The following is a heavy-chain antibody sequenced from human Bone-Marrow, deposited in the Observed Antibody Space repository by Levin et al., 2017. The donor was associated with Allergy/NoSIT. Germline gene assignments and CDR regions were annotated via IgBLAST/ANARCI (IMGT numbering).Heavy chain of an antibody. D-gene: IGHD3-10*01. CDR3: ARDPAHYYGSGSTLTMDV. J-gene: IGHJ6*02. Sequence: PGGSLRLSCAASGFTFNSYKMNWVRQAPGKGLEWVSSISGGSSYIYYGDSVKGRFTISRDNAKNSLFLQMNSLRAEDTAVYYCARDPAHYYGSGSTLTMDVWGQGTTVTVSS. CDR2: ISGGSSYI. V-gene: IGHV3-21*06. CDR1: GFTFNSYK.